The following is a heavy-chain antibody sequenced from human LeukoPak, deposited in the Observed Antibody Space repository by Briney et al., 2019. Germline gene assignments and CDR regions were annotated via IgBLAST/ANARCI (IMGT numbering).Heavy chain of an antibody. D-gene: IGHD3-16*02. CDR2: IIPIFGTA. Sequence: GASVKVSCKASGGTFSSYAISWVRQAPGQGLEWMGGIIPIFGTANYAQKFQGRGTLTTDESTRTAYMELSSLRSEDTAVYYCARPRMARLRLGELSFNDAFDIWGQGTMVTVSS. V-gene: IGHV1-69*05. J-gene: IGHJ3*02. CDR1: GGTFSSYA. CDR3: ARPRMARLRLGELSFNDAFDI.